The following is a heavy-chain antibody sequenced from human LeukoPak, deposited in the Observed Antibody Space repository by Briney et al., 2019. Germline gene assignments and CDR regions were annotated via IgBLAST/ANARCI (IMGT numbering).Heavy chain of an antibody. J-gene: IGHJ4*02. D-gene: IGHD6-19*01. CDR3: AKQDIRSSAWYD. CDR2: ISGSSSTI. V-gene: IGHV3-23*01. Sequence: GGSLRLSCAASGFTFSSYAMSWVRQAPGKGLEWVSAISGSSSTIYYADSVKGRFTISRDNSKNTLYQQMNSLRAEDTAVYYGAKQDIRSSAWYDWGQGTLVTVSS. CDR1: GFTFSSYA.